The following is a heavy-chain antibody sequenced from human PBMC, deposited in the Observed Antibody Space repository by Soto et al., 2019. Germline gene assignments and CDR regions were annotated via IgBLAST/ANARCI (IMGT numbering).Heavy chain of an antibody. CDR2: IYYNGNT. Sequence: QLQLQESGPGLVKPSETLSLTCTVSGGSISSSSYYWGWIRQPPQKGLVWIGSIYYNGNTYYNPSLKSRVTISVDTSNNQFSLKLSSVTAADTAVYYCARHGKGGASRLRGTYYYSMDVWGQGTTVTVSS. CDR3: ARHGKGGASRLRGTYYYSMDV. CDR1: GGSISSSSYY. J-gene: IGHJ6*02. D-gene: IGHD5-12*01. V-gene: IGHV4-39*01.